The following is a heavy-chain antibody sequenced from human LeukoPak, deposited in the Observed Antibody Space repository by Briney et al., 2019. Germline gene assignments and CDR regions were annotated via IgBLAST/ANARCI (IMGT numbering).Heavy chain of an antibody. D-gene: IGHD1-26*01. Sequence: ASVKVSCRASGYTFTGYYMHWVRQAPGQGLEWMGWINPNSGGTNYAQKFQGRVTMTTDTSTSTAYMELRSLRSDDTAVYYCARDLALGLSAFDIWGQGTMVTVSS. J-gene: IGHJ3*02. CDR1: GYTFTGYY. CDR3: ARDLALGLSAFDI. V-gene: IGHV1-2*02. CDR2: INPNSGGT.